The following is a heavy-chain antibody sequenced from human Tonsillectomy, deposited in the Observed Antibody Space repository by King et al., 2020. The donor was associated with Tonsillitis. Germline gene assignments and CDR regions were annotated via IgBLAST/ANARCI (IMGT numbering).Heavy chain of an antibody. CDR2: IIPVFGSA. Sequence: LQLVQSGAEVKKSGSSVQVSCTPSEGPFRPYAISWVRQAPGQGLEWMGAIIPVFGSAEYAQKFQARVTITADESTSTVYMQLRDLRSDDTAVYFCARASKIRMAAPGGRNYYHYGLDVWGQGTPVTV. CDR1: EGPFRPYA. CDR3: ARASKIRMAAPGGRNYYHYGLDV. V-gene: IGHV1-69*01. D-gene: IGHD3-10*01. J-gene: IGHJ6*02.